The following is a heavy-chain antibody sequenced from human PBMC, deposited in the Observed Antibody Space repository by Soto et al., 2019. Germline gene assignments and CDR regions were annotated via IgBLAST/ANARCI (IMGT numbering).Heavy chain of an antibody. CDR2: ISAYNGNT. CDR1: GYTFTSYG. D-gene: IGHD2-2*01. Sequence: ASVKVSCKASGYTFTSYGISWVREAPGQGLEWMGWISAYNGNTNYAQKLQGRVTMTTDTSTSTAYMELRSLRSDDTAVYYCAGGGNYCSSTSCHYYYGMDVWGQGTTVTASS. CDR3: AGGGNYCSSTSCHYYYGMDV. V-gene: IGHV1-18*01. J-gene: IGHJ6*02.